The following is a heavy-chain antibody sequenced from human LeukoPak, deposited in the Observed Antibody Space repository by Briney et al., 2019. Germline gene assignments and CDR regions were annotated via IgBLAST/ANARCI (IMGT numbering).Heavy chain of an antibody. CDR3: ARGLYLVATTVEYYFDY. J-gene: IGHJ4*02. CDR1: GYTFTSYD. Sequence: GASVKVSCKASGYTFTSYDINWVRQATGQGLEWMGWMXPNSGNTDYAQKFQGRVTMTRNTSISTAYMELSSLRSEDTAVYYCARGLYLVATTVEYYFDYWGQGTLVTVSS. D-gene: IGHD5-12*01. V-gene: IGHV1-8*01. CDR2: MXPNSGNT.